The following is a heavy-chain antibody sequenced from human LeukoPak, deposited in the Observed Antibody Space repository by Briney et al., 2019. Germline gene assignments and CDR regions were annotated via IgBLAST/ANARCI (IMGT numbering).Heavy chain of an antibody. Sequence: GGSLRLSCVVSGLTFSNYWMIWVRQAPGKGLESVAIVNEDGSAKYYLDTVKGRFTISRDNARNSLYLEMNSLRAEDTAVYYCARVRAYDFWSGYYMWGQGTLVTVSS. J-gene: IGHJ4*02. D-gene: IGHD3-3*01. CDR1: GLTFSNYW. V-gene: IGHV3-7*01. CDR3: ARVRAYDFWSGYYM. CDR2: VNEDGSAK.